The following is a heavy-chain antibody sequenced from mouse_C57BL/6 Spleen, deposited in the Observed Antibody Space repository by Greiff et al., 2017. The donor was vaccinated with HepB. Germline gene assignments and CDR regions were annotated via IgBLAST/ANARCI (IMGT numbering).Heavy chain of an antibody. CDR1: GYSFTGYY. Sequence: VQLQQSGPELVKPGASVKISCKASGYSFTGYYMNWVKQSPEKSLEWIGEINPSTGGTTYNQKFKAKATLTVDKSSSTAYMQLKSLTSEDSAVYYCARGRSPSYYAMDYWGQGTSVTVSS. J-gene: IGHJ4*01. D-gene: IGHD1-1*01. V-gene: IGHV1-42*01. CDR3: ARGRSPSYYAMDY. CDR2: INPSTGGT.